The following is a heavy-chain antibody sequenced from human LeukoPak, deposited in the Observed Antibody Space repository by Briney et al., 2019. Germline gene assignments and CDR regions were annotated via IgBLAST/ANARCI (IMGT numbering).Heavy chain of an antibody. J-gene: IGHJ4*02. CDR3: ARANSSGDRYYFYY. D-gene: IGHD3-22*01. V-gene: IGHV4-4*07. CDR1: GGSISSYY. CDR2: IYTSGST. Sequence: SETLSLTCSVSGGSISSYYWSWIRQPAGKGLEWIGRIYTSGSTNYNPSLKSRVTMSVDTSKNQFSLKLSSVTAADTAVYYCARANSSGDRYYFYYWGRRTLVTVSS.